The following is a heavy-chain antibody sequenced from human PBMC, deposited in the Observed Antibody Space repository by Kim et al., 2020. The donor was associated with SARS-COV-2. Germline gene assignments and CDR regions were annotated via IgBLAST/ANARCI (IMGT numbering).Heavy chain of an antibody. CDR3: ARGMAMVRGGPYSFDY. V-gene: IGHV4-34*01. CDR2: INHSGST. D-gene: IGHD3-10*01. Sequence: SETLSLTCAVYGGSFSGYYWSWIRQPPGKGLEWIGEINHSGSTNYNPSLKSRVTISVDTSKNQFSLKLSSVTAADTAVYYCARGMAMVRGGPYSFDYWGQGTLVTVSS. CDR1: GGSFSGYY. J-gene: IGHJ4*02.